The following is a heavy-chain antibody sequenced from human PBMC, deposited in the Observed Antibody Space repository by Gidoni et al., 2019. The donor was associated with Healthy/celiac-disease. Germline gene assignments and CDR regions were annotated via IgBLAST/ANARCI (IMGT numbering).Heavy chain of an antibody. V-gene: IGHV3-74*01. Sequence: EVQLVESGGGLVQPGGSLRLSCAAAAFTFSSYWMHWVRQAPGKGLVWVSRINSDGSSTSYADSVKGRFTISRDNAKNTLYLQMNSLRAEDTAVYYCARVGEDGDYLGDWGQGTLVTVSS. D-gene: IGHD4-17*01. J-gene: IGHJ4*02. CDR2: INSDGSST. CDR1: AFTFSSYW. CDR3: ARVGEDGDYLGD.